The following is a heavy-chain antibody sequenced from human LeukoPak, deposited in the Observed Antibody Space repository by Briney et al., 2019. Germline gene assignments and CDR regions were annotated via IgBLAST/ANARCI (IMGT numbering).Heavy chain of an antibody. Sequence: PGGSLRLSCAASGYPFSSYAMSCASQAPGKGLEWVSAISGSGGSTYYADSVKGRFTISRDNSKNTLYLQMNSLRAEDTAVYYCAKYIAAPPRGMDVWGQGTTVTVSS. J-gene: IGHJ6*02. CDR3: AKYIAAPPRGMDV. CDR2: ISGSGGST. D-gene: IGHD6-13*01. V-gene: IGHV3-23*01. CDR1: GYPFSSYA.